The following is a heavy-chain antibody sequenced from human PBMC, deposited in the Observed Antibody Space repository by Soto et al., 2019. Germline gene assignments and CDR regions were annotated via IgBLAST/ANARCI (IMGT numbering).Heavy chain of an antibody. CDR1: GFTFGIHW. V-gene: IGHV3-7*01. J-gene: IGHJ5*02. CDR3: ATSMRHTLDP. CDR2: INQDGSDK. Sequence: EVQVVESGGGLVQPGGSLRLSCAASGFTFGIHWMTWVRQVPGKGLEWVANINQDGSDKYYVDSVKGRFIISRDNAKDSLYLQMNSLRVEDTALYYCATSMRHTLDPWGQGTLATVS. D-gene: IGHD2-21*01.